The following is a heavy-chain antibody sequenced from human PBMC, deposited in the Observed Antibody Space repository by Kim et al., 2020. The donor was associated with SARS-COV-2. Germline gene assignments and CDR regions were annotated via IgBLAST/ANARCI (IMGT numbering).Heavy chain of an antibody. Sequence: GGSLRLSCAASGFTFSSYGMHWVRQAPGKGLEWVAVIWYDGSNKYYADSVKGRFTISRDNSKNTLYLQMNSLRAEDTAVYYCARDLVRSVSENWFDPWGQGTLVTVSS. D-gene: IGHD3-16*02. CDR2: IWYDGSNK. CDR1: GFTFSSYG. CDR3: ARDLVRSVSENWFDP. V-gene: IGHV3-33*01. J-gene: IGHJ5*02.